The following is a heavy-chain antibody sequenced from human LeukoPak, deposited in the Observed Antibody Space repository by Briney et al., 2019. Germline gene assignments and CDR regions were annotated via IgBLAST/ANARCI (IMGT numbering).Heavy chain of an antibody. V-gene: IGHV4-39*02. J-gene: IGHJ4*02. D-gene: IGHD6-13*01. CDR1: GGSISSSSYY. Sequence: ASETLSLTCTVSGGSISSSSYYWGWIRQPPGKGLEWIGSIYYSGSTYYNPSLKSRVTISVDTSKNQFSLKLSSVTPEDTAVYYCARETELQLPYYYFDYWGQGTLATVSS. CDR2: IYYSGST. CDR3: ARETELQLPYYYFDY.